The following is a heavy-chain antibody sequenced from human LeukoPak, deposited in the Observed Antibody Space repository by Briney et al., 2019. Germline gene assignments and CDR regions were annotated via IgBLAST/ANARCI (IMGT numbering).Heavy chain of an antibody. D-gene: IGHD2-15*01. CDR2: INSNSGGT. CDR3: ARDRGYCSGGSCQPFDY. V-gene: IGHV1-2*02. J-gene: IGHJ4*02. Sequence: ASVKVSCKASGGTFSSYAISWVRQAPGQGLEWMGWINSNSGGTNYAQKFQGRVTMTRDTSISTAYMELSRLRSDDTAVYYCARDRGYCSGGSCQPFDYWGQGALVTVSS. CDR1: GGTFSSYA.